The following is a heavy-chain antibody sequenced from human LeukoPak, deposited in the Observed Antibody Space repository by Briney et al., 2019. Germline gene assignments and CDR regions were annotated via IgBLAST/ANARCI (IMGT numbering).Heavy chain of an antibody. Sequence: GASVKLSCKYSRYTFTNNYIHRGRQAPGQGGEGKGRIHTDTGVTTDAQKFQGKVTMTRDTSITTVYMEMNSLRSDDTAMYFCTREVGRTVAPVSKYWGQGTLVTVPS. V-gene: IGHV1-2*06. CDR3: TREVGRTVAPVSKY. J-gene: IGHJ4*02. CDR2: IHTDTGVT. D-gene: IGHD6-19*01. CDR1: RYTFTNNY.